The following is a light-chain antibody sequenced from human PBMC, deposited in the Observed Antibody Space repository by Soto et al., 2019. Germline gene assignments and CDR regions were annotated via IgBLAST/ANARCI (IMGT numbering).Light chain of an antibody. CDR3: QPSVRPNS. CDR1: QSVSTNS. Sequence: EVVLTQSPGTLSLAPGDRATLSCRASQSVSTNSLAWYQHKPGRAPRLLIYDTSTRATGIPDRFSGCGSGTDFTLATNRLEYYDFAVYYCQPSVRPNSVGQGARLEI. CDR2: DTS. V-gene: IGKV3-20*01. J-gene: IGKJ2*03.